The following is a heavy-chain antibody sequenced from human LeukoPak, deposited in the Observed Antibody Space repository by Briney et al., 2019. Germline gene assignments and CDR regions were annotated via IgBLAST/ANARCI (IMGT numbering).Heavy chain of an antibody. V-gene: IGHV1-69*06. Sequence: SVKVSYKASGGTFSSYAISWVRQAPGQGLEWMGGIIPIFGTANYAQKFQGRVTITADKSTSTAYMELSSLRSEDTAVYYCARALVVVAASLNAFDIWGQGTMVTVSS. CDR3: ARALVVVAASLNAFDI. D-gene: IGHD2-15*01. CDR2: IIPIFGTA. J-gene: IGHJ3*02. CDR1: GGTFSSYA.